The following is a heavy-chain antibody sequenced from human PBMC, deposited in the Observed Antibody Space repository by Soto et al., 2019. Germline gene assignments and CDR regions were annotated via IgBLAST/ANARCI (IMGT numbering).Heavy chain of an antibody. CDR1: GFTFSSNG. Sequence: QVQLVESGGGVVQPGRSLRLSCAASGFTFSSNGMHWARQAPGKGLEWVAVIWSDGSEKYYADSVKDPFSISRENSKNTLYLHMDSLRAEDTAVYYCARDLGRFNFGSAYFVYWGQGTLVTVSS. D-gene: IGHD3-10*01. CDR2: IWSDGSEK. V-gene: IGHV3-33*01. J-gene: IGHJ4*02. CDR3: ARDLGRFNFGSAYFVY.